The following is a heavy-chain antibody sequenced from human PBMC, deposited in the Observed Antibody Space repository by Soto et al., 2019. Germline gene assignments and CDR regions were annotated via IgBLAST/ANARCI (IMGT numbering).Heavy chain of an antibody. V-gene: IGHV4-30-4*01. CDR1: GGSISSGDYY. J-gene: IGHJ4*02. Sequence: SETLSLTCTVSGGSISSGDYYWSWIRQPPGKGLEWIGYIYYSGSTYYNPSLKSRVTISVDTSKNQFSLKLSSVTAADTAVYYWVRYSGYERYFFDYWGQGTLVTVSS. D-gene: IGHD5-12*01. CDR2: IYYSGST. CDR3: VRYSGYERYFFDY.